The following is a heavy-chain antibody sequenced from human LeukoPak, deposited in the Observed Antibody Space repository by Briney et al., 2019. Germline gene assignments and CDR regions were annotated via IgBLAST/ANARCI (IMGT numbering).Heavy chain of an antibody. Sequence: SETLSLTCSVSGGSISSSSYYWGWIRQPPGKGLEWIGSIYYSGSTYYNPSLKSRVTISVDTSKNQFSLKLSSVTAADTAVYYCAKDWSLWFGESYYYMDVWGKGTTVTISS. CDR1: GGSISSSSYY. CDR2: IYYSGST. V-gene: IGHV4-39*02. CDR3: AKDWSLWFGESYYYMDV. D-gene: IGHD3-10*01. J-gene: IGHJ6*03.